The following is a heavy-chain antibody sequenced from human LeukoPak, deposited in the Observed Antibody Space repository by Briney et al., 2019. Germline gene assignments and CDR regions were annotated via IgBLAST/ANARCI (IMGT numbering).Heavy chain of an antibody. CDR1: AYIFTDYA. J-gene: IGHJ4*02. CDR3: ARPGVAAAGHFDY. CDR2: INTNTGNP. Sequence: ASVKVSCKASAYIFTDYAINWVRQAPGQGLEWMGWINTNTGNPTYAQGFTGRFVLSLDTSVSTAYLQITSLKPEDTAVYYCARPGVAAAGHFDYWGQGTLVTVSS. D-gene: IGHD6-13*01. V-gene: IGHV7-4-1*02.